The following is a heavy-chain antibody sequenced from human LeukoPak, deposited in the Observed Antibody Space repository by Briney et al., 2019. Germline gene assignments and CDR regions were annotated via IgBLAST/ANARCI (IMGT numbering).Heavy chain of an antibody. D-gene: IGHD2-15*01. CDR1: GFTFSSYA. CDR2: ISGSGGST. Sequence: TGGSLRLSCAASGFTFSSYAMSWVRQAPGKGLEWVSAISGSGGSTYYADSVKGRFTISRDNSKNTLYLQMNSLRAEDTAVYYCAKADGYCSGGSCYSPNYFDYWGQGTLVTVPS. CDR3: AKADGYCSGGSCYSPNYFDY. J-gene: IGHJ4*02. V-gene: IGHV3-23*01.